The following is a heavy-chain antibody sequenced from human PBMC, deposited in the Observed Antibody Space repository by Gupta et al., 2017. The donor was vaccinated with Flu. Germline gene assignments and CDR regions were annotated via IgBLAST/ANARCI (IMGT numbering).Heavy chain of an antibody. D-gene: IGHD3-10*01. CDR1: GFPVSNNH. CDR2: FNGVGAVAT. V-gene: IGHV3-53*01. Sequence: SGFPVSNNHVSWVRQAPGKGLECVSIFNGVGAVATLYAESVKGRFTISKDNSQNTVYLQMNSLRSDDAAVYDCLGYGSVSSWGQGTVVTVSS. CDR3: LGYGSVSS. J-gene: IGHJ5*02.